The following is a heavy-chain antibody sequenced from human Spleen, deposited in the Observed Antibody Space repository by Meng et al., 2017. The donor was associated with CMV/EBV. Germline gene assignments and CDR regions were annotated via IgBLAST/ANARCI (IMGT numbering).Heavy chain of an antibody. Sequence: SETLSLTCTVSGGSISSSSYYWGWIRQPPGKGLEWIGSIYYSGSTYYNPSLKSRVTISVDTSKSQFFLRLRSVTSADTAVYYCARADISMVRGVINYFDSWGQGTLVTVSS. CDR1: GGSISSSSYY. D-gene: IGHD3-10*01. CDR2: IYYSGST. J-gene: IGHJ4*02. V-gene: IGHV4-39*07. CDR3: ARADISMVRGVINYFDS.